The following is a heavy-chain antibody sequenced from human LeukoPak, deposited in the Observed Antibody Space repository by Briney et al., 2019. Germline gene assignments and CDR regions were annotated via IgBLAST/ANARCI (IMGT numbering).Heavy chain of an antibody. CDR3: ARVGSSSWSRSFDY. V-gene: IGHV4-34*01. CDR2: INHSGST. Sequence: SETLSLTCAVYGGSFSGYYWSWIRRPPGKGLEWIGEINHSGSTNYNPSLKSRVTISVDTSKNQFSLKLSSVTAADTAVYYCARVGSSSWSRSFDYWGQGTLVTVSS. D-gene: IGHD6-13*01. J-gene: IGHJ4*02. CDR1: GGSFSGYY.